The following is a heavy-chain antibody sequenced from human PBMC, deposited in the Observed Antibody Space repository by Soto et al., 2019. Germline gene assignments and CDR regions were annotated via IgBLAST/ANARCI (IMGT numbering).Heavy chain of an antibody. CDR3: ARGEGYCSGGSCYNLY. V-gene: IGHV3-21*01. Sequence: GGSLRLSCAASGFTFSSYSMNWVRQAPGKGLEWVSSISSSSSYIYYADSVKGRFTISRDNAKNSLYLQMNSLRAEDTAVYYCARGEGYCSGGSCYNLYWGQGTLVTVSS. J-gene: IGHJ4*02. CDR2: ISSSSSYI. D-gene: IGHD2-15*01. CDR1: GFTFSSYS.